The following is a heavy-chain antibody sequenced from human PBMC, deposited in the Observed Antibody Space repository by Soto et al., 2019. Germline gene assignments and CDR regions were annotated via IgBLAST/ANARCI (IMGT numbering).Heavy chain of an antibody. CDR1: GGSISSGGYY. Sequence: SETLSLTCTVSGGSISSGGYYWSWIRQHPGKGLEWIGYIYYSGSTYYNPSLKSRVTISVDTSKNQFSLKLSSVTAADTAVYYCARGGKGYSYVGLNWGQGTLVTVSS. J-gene: IGHJ4*02. V-gene: IGHV4-31*03. CDR2: IYYSGST. CDR3: ARGGKGYSYVGLN. D-gene: IGHD5-18*01.